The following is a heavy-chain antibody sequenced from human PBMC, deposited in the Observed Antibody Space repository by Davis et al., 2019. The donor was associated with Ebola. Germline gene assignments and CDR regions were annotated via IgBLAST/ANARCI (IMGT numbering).Heavy chain of an antibody. D-gene: IGHD3-16*01. Sequence: SETPSLTCAVYGGSFSGYYWSWIRQPPGKGLEWIGEIYHSGSTNYNPSLKSRVTISVDTSKNQFSLKLSSVTAADTAVYYCARGRAYVWFDPWGQGTLVTVSS. J-gene: IGHJ5*02. CDR2: IYHSGST. V-gene: IGHV4-34*01. CDR1: GGSFSGYY. CDR3: ARGRAYVWFDP.